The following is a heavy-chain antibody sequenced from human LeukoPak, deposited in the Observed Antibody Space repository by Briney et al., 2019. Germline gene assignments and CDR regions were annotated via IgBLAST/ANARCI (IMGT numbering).Heavy chain of an antibody. J-gene: IGHJ6*03. Sequence: ASVEVSCKASGGTFSSYAISWVRQAPGQGLEWMGGIIPIFGTANYAQKFQGRVTIITDESTSTAYMELSSLRSEDTAVYYCARLVASYYYMDVWGKGTTVTVSS. D-gene: IGHD2-2*01. CDR1: GGTFSSYA. CDR3: ARLVASYYYMDV. CDR2: IIPIFGTA. V-gene: IGHV1-69*05.